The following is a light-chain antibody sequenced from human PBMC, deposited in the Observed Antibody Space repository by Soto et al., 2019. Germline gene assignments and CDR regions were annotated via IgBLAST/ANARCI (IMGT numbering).Light chain of an antibody. CDR1: QSVSRH. CDR2: DAS. Sequence: EVVLTQSPATLSLSPGERATLSCRASQSVSRHLAWYQQKPGQAPRLLILDASDRATGIPARFSGSGSGTNFTLTISSLEPEDFAVYYCQQYNNWITFGQGTRLEIK. CDR3: QQYNNWIT. J-gene: IGKJ5*01. V-gene: IGKV3-11*01.